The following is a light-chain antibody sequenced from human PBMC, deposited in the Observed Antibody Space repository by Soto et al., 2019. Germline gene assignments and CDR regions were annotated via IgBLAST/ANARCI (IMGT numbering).Light chain of an antibody. Sequence: DSVLISLVAVLLETVGDRVTITCRASQSISSWLAWYQQKPGKAPKLLIYDASSLESGVPSRFSGSGSGTEFTLTISSLQPDDFATYYCQQYNSYPWTFGQGTKV. J-gene: IGKJ1*01. CDR1: QSISSW. V-gene: IGKV1-5*01. CDR3: QQYNSYPWT. CDR2: DAS.